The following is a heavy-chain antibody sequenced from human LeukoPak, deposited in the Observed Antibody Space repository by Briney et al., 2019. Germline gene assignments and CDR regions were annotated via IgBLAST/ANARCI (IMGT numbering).Heavy chain of an antibody. CDR1: GGSFSGYY. J-gene: IGHJ4*02. CDR2: INHSGST. Sequence: SETLSLTCAVYGGSFSGYYWSWIRQPPGKGLEWIGEINHSGSTNYNPSLKSRVTISVDTSKNQFSLKLSSVTAADTAVYYCARTYNQNPYYFDYWGQGTLVTVSS. D-gene: IGHD5-24*01. V-gene: IGHV4-34*01. CDR3: ARTYNQNPYYFDY.